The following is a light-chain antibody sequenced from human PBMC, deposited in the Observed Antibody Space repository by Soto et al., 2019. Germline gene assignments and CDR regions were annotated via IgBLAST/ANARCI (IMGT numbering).Light chain of an antibody. J-gene: IGKJ5*01. CDR2: LGS. V-gene: IGKV2-28*01. CDR3: MQALPNPVT. Sequence: DIVMTQSPLSLPVTPGDPASISCRSSQSLLHLNGNNYLDWYLQKPGQSPQLLIYLGSNRASGVTDRFSGSGSGTDFTLKISRVEAEDVGIYYCMQALPNPVTFGQGTRLEI. CDR1: QSLLHLNGNNY.